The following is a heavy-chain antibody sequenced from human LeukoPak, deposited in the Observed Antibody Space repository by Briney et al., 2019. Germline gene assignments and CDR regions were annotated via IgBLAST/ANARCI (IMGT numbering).Heavy chain of an antibody. CDR1: GYTFIDYY. Sequence: ASVKVSCKASGYTFIDYYFNWVRQAPGQGPEWMGRINVKSSATDYAQKFQGRVTVTRDTSISTAYMELSSLRSDDTAVYYCARVGRESSTGWLDYWGQGTLVTVSS. J-gene: IGHJ4*02. D-gene: IGHD6-19*01. CDR2: INVKSSAT. V-gene: IGHV1-2*06. CDR3: ARVGRESSTGWLDY.